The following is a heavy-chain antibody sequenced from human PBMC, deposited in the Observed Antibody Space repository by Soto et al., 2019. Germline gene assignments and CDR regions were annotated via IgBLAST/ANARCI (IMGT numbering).Heavy chain of an antibody. V-gene: IGHV3-23*01. Sequence: GGSLRLSCAASGFTFSSYAMSWVRQAPGKGLEWVSAISGSGGSTYYTDSVKGRFTISRDNSKNTLYLQMNSLRAEETAVYYCARVYIVVVPAAAGLGHFDYWGQGTLVTVSS. CDR2: ISGSGGST. J-gene: IGHJ4*02. D-gene: IGHD2-2*01. CDR1: GFTFSSYA. CDR3: ARVYIVVVPAAAGLGHFDY.